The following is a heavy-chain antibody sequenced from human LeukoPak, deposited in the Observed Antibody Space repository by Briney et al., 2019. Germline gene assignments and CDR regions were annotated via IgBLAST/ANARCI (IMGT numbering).Heavy chain of an antibody. V-gene: IGHV1-18*01. Sequence: ASVKVSCKASGYTFTSYGIGWVRQAPGQGLEWMGWISAYNGNTNYAQKLQGRVTMTTDTSTSTAYMELRSLRSDDTAVYYCARDRPVEMATSDFDYWGQGTLVTVSS. D-gene: IGHD5-24*01. CDR3: ARDRPVEMATSDFDY. CDR1: GYTFTSYG. J-gene: IGHJ4*02. CDR2: ISAYNGNT.